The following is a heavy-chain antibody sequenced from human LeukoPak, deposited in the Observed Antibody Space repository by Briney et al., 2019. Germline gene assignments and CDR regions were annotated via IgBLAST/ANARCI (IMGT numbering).Heavy chain of an antibody. CDR2: FTGDGGTT. V-gene: IGHV3-23*01. CDR3: AKGWSGYFRSPFDI. Sequence: GGSLRLSCAASGLTFSNNAMNWVRQAPGKGLEWVSVFTGDGGTTDYADSVKGRFTISRDNSKNTLYLQMNSLRTEDTATYYCAKGWSGYFRSPFDIWGHGTMVIVSS. J-gene: IGHJ3*02. CDR1: GLTFSNNA. D-gene: IGHD3-3*01.